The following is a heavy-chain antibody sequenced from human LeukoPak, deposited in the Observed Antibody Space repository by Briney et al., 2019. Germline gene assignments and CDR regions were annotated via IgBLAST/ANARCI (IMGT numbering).Heavy chain of an antibody. J-gene: IGHJ3*02. CDR2: INHSGST. CDR3: ARQKDILTGPRPSSAFDI. CDR1: SGSFSGYY. D-gene: IGHD3-9*01. Sequence: PSETLSLTCAVYSGSFSGYYWSWIRQPPGKGLEWIGEINHSGSTNYNPSLKSRVTISVDTSKNQFSLKLSSVTAADTAVYYCARQKDILTGPRPSSAFDIWGQGTMVTVSS. V-gene: IGHV4-34*01.